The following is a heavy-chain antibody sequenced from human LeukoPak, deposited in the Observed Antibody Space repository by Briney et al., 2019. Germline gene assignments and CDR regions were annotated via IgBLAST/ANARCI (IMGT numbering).Heavy chain of an antibody. Sequence: SETLSLTCTVSGGSISSSSYYWGWIRQPPGKGLEWIGRIYYSGSTYYNPSLKSRVTISVDTSKNQFSLMLNSVTAADTAVYYCARESRRIAAAGPSYYMDVWGRGTTVTVSS. D-gene: IGHD6-13*01. CDR1: GGSISSSSYY. CDR2: IYYSGST. CDR3: ARESRRIAAAGPSYYMDV. V-gene: IGHV4-39*07. J-gene: IGHJ6*03.